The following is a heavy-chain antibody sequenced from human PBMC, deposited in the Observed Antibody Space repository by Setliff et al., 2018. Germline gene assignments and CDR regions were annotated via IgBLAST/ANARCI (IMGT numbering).Heavy chain of an antibody. D-gene: IGHD1-26*01. J-gene: IGHJ4*02. CDR1: GFTFSSYE. V-gene: IGHV3-48*03. CDR2: ISSSGSTI. Sequence: GGSLRLSCAASGFTFSSYEMNWVRQAPGKGLEWVSYISSSGSTIYYADSVKGRFTISRDNAKNSLYLQMNSLRAEDTAVYYCARDRGSGSYFLRYFDYWGQGTLVTVSS. CDR3: ARDRGSGSYFLRYFDY.